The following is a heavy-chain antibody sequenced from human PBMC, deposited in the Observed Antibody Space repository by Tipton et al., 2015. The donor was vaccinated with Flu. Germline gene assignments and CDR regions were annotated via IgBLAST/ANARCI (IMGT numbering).Heavy chain of an antibody. CDR1: GDSISSDYH. CDR3: ARHTGESVRGVIDY. CDR2: VSRSGST. D-gene: IGHD3-10*02. Sequence: TLSLTCAVSGDSISSDYHWGWIRQFPGKGLEWIGTVSRSGSTVCNPSLTSRVTISVDRSKNQFSLNLKSVTAADTAVYYCARHTGESVRGVIDYWGRGNLVIVSS. J-gene: IGHJ4*02. V-gene: IGHV4-38-2*01.